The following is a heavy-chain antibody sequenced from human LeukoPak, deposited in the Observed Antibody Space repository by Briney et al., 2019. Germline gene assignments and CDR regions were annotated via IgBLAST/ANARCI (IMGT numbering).Heavy chain of an antibody. CDR1: GGSIFSSNSY. J-gene: IGHJ3*02. V-gene: IGHV4-39*07. CDR2: INHSGST. D-gene: IGHD3-10*01. CDR3: ERLIPYYDAFDI. Sequence: SETLSLTCTVSGGSIFSSNSYWGWIRQPPGKGLEWIGEINHSGSTNYNPSLKSRVTISVDTSKNQFSLKLSSVTAADTAVYYCERLIPYYDAFDIWGQGTMVTVSS.